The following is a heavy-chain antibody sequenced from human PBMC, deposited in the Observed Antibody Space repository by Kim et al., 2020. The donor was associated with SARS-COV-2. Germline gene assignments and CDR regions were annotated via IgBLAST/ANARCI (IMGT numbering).Heavy chain of an antibody. D-gene: IGHD6-13*01. Sequence: AAPVKGRFILSRDSSNNLVYLQMNSLKTDDTAVYYCTTDRGIAIRPLFDYWGQGTLVTVSS. J-gene: IGHJ4*02. V-gene: IGHV3-15*05. CDR3: TTDRGIAIRPLFDY.